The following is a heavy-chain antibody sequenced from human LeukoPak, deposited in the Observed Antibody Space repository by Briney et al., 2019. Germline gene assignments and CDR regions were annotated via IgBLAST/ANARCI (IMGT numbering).Heavy chain of an antibody. CDR2: IYYSGST. D-gene: IGHD1-20*01. J-gene: IGHJ5*02. CDR3: ARVSGRYNWNR. V-gene: IGHV4-39*07. CDR1: GGSISSSSYY. Sequence: SETLSLTCTVSGGSISSSSYYWGWIRQPPGKGLEWIGSIYYSGSTYYNPSLKSRVTISVDTSKNQFSLKLSSVTAADTAVYYCARVSGRYNWNRWGQGTLVTVSS.